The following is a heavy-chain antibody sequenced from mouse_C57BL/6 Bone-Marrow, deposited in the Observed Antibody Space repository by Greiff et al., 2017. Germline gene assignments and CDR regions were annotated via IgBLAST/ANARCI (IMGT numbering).Heavy chain of an antibody. J-gene: IGHJ4*01. CDR1: GFSFNTYA. D-gene: IGHD1-1*01. CDR3: VRHPYGSSPSYAMDY. CDR2: IRSKSNNYAT. Sequence: DVKLVESGGGLVQPKGSLKLSCAASGFSFNTYAMNWVRQAPGKGLEWVARIRSKSNNYATYYADSVKDRFTISRDVSESMLYLQMNNLKTEDTAMYYFVRHPYGSSPSYAMDYWGQGTSVTVSS. V-gene: IGHV10-1*01.